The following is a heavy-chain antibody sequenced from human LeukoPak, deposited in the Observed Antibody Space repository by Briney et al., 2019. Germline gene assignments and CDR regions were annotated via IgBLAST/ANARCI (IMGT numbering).Heavy chain of an antibody. Sequence: GGSLRLSCAASGFTFSSSWMSWVRQAPGKGLEWVANINEDGSAKYYVDSVKGRFTISRDNAKRSLDLQVNSLRAEDTAVYYCTGSRRDGNDYWGQGTLVTVSS. D-gene: IGHD5-24*01. CDR1: GFTFSSSW. CDR2: INEDGSAK. CDR3: TGSRRDGNDY. J-gene: IGHJ4*02. V-gene: IGHV3-7*01.